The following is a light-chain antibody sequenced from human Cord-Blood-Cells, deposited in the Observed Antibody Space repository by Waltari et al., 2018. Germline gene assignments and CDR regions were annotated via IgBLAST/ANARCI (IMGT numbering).Light chain of an antibody. J-gene: IGKJ2*01. CDR2: DAS. CDR1: QSSSSW. CDR3: QQYNSYLYT. Sequence: DIQMTQSPSTLSASVGDRVTITCRASQSSSSWLAWYQQKPGKAPKLLIYDASSLESGVPSRFSVSGSGTEFTLTISSLQPDDFATYYCQQYNSYLYTFGQGTKLEIK. V-gene: IGKV1-5*01.